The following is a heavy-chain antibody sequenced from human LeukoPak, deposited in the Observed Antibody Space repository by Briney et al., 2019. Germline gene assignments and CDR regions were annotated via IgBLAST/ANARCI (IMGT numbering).Heavy chain of an antibody. CDR1: GFTFNTYT. V-gene: IGHV3-48*01. D-gene: IGHD3-22*01. CDR2: ISGSSGII. J-gene: IGHJ4*02. CDR3: AMGAQYYYDSSGSNFDY. Sequence: SGGSLRLSCAASGFTFNTYTMNWVRQAPGKGLEWVSYISGSSGIIDYADSVRGRFTISRDNAKNSLYLQMNSLRAEDTAVYYCAMGAQYYYDSSGSNFDYWGQGTLVTVSS.